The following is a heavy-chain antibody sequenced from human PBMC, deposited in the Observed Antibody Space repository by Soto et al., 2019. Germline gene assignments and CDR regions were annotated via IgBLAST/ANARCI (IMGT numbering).Heavy chain of an antibody. V-gene: IGHV3-49*03. D-gene: IGHD6-19*01. Sequence: GGSLRLSCTASAFTFGDYAMSWFRQAPGKGLEWVGFIRSKTYGGTPEYAASVKGRFTISRDDSKSIAYLQMNSLKAEDAAMYYCTRSRGSGWYEDYWGQGTLVTVSS. CDR3: TRSRGSGWYEDY. CDR1: AFTFGDYA. CDR2: IRSKTYGGTP. J-gene: IGHJ4*02.